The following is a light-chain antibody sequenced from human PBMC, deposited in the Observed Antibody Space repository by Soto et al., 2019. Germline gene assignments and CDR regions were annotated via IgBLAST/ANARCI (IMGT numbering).Light chain of an antibody. J-gene: IGLJ2*01. Sequence: QSVLTQPPSVSAAPGQKVTISCSGSSSNIGNNYVSWYQQFPGTAPKLLIYDTNKRPSGIPDRFSGSKSGTSATLDITGLQTGDEADYYCGTWDSSLSAVVFGGGTKLTVL. CDR2: DTN. CDR3: GTWDSSLSAVV. CDR1: SSNIGNNY. V-gene: IGLV1-51*01.